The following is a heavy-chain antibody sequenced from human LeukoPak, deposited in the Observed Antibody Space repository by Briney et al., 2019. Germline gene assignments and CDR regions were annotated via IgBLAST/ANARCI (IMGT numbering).Heavy chain of an antibody. D-gene: IGHD2-21*02. CDR2: IWYDGSNK. CDR1: GFTFSSYG. Sequence: GGSLRLSCAASGFTFSSYGMHWVRQAPGKGLEWVAVIWYDGSNKYYADSVKGRFTISRDNAKNSLYLQMNSLRAEDTAVYYCAREIFTAYRSWGQRTMVTVSS. CDR3: AREIFTAYRS. J-gene: IGHJ3*01. V-gene: IGHV3-33*01.